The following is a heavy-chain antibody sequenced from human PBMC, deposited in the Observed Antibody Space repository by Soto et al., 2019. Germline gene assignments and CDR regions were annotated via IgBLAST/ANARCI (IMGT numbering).Heavy chain of an antibody. CDR1: GGTFNNYA. CDR2: IILPFGTP. CDR3: ARGPDYEGYVDY. J-gene: IGHJ4*02. Sequence: QVRLVQSGAEVKKPGSSVKVSCEASGGTFNNYAVGWVRRAPGLGLEWMGVIILPFGTPNYAQKFQGRVTIAADESMTTAYMALSGLRSEDTAGYYCARGPDYEGYVDYWGRGTLVTVSS. V-gene: IGHV1-69*12. D-gene: IGHD3-22*01.